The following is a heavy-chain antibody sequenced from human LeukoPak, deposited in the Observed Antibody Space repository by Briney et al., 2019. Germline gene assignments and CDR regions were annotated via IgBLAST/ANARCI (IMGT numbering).Heavy chain of an antibody. CDR3: ARDLGTSSVDHFDY. CDR1: GFTFSSYS. J-gene: IGHJ4*02. CDR2: FSSSSSYI. D-gene: IGHD2-2*01. V-gene: IGHV3-21*01. Sequence: GGSLRLSCAASGFTFSSYSMNWVRQAPGKGLEWVSSFSSSSSYIYYADSVKGRFTISRDNAKNSLYLQMNSLRAEDTAVYYCARDLGTSSVDHFDYWGQGTLVTVSS.